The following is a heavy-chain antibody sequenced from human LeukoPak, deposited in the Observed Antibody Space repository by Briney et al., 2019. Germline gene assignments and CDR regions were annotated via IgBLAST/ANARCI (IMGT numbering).Heavy chain of an antibody. CDR3: ARVSTDYYDSSGPGGSDAFDI. CDR2: IYYSGST. J-gene: IGHJ3*02. Sequence: SETLSLTCTVSGGSISSYYWSWIRQPPGKGLEWIGYIYYSGSTNYNPSLKSRVTISVDTSKNQFSLKLSSVTAADTAVYYCARVSTDYYDSSGPGGSDAFDIWGQGTMVTVSS. D-gene: IGHD3-22*01. CDR1: GGSISSYY. V-gene: IGHV4-59*01.